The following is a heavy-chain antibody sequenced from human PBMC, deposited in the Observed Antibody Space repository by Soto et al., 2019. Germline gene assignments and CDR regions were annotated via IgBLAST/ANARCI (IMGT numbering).Heavy chain of an antibody. CDR1: GGSISSGGYY. CDR3: ARGIESPSYYYYGMDV. Sequence: PSETLSLTCTVSGGSISSGGYYWSWIRQHPGKGLEWIGYIYYSGSTYYNPSLKSRVTISVDTSKNQFSLKLSSVTAADTAVYYCARGIESPSYYYYGMDVWGQGTTVTVSS. CDR2: IYYSGST. D-gene: IGHD1-26*01. V-gene: IGHV4-31*03. J-gene: IGHJ6*02.